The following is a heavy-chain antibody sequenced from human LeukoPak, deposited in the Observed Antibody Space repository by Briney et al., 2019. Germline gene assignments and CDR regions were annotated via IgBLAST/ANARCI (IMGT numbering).Heavy chain of an antibody. Sequence: VSGPTLVNPTQTLTLTCTFSGFSLRTGGVGVGWIRQPPGKALEWLALIYWNDDKRYSPSLKSRLTITKDTSKNQVVLTMTNMDPVDTATYYCAHLGVAIAFDIWGQGTMVTVSS. D-gene: IGHD3-3*01. CDR1: GFSLRTGGVG. J-gene: IGHJ3*02. CDR2: IYWNDDK. CDR3: AHLGVAIAFDI. V-gene: IGHV2-5*01.